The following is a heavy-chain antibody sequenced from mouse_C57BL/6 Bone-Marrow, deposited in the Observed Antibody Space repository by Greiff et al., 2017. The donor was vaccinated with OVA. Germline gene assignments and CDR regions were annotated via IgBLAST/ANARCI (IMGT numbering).Heavy chain of an antibody. CDR1: GFTFSDFY. V-gene: IGHV7-1*01. CDR3: ARDPPYYSNYLYFDY. J-gene: IGHJ2*01. Sequence: EVMLVESGGGLVQSGRSLRLSCATSGFTFSDFYMEWVRQAPGKGLEWIAASRNKANDYTTEYSASVKGRFIVSRDTSQSILYLQMNALRAEDTAIYYCARDPPYYSNYLYFDYWGQGTTLTVSS. D-gene: IGHD2-5*01. CDR2: SRNKANDYTT.